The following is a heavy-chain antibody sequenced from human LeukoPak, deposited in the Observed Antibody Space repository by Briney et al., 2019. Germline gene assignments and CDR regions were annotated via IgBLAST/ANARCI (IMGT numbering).Heavy chain of an antibody. CDR3: ARDRGIVVVPAAMPGWFDP. J-gene: IGHJ5*02. D-gene: IGHD2-2*01. V-gene: IGHV3-30-3*01. CDR2: ISFDGDNK. CDR1: GFTFNTYA. Sequence: GGSLRLSYAASGFTFNTYALHWVRQVPDKGLEWVTIISFDGDNKYYADSVKGRFTISRDNSKNTLYLQMNSLRAEDTAVYYCARDRGIVVVPAAMPGWFDPWGQGTLVTVSS.